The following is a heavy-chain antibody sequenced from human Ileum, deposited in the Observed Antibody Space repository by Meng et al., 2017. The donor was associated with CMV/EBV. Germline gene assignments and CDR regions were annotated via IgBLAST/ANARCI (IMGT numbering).Heavy chain of an antibody. CDR1: GFTFDDYS. V-gene: IGHV3-43*01. J-gene: IGHJ4*02. CDR3: ARDGH. Sequence: EVEVVGSWGLVVQPGGSLRLSCAASGFTFDDYSMHWVRQRPGKGLEWISIINWDGTNTDYADSVRGRFTISRDNSRNSLYLEMNSLRTEDTAFYFCARDGHWGQGTLVTVSS. CDR2: INWDGTNT.